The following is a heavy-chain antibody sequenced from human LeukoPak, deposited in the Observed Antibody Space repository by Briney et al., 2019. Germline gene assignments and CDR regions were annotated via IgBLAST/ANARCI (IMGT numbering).Heavy chain of an antibody. CDR2: IYYSGST. CDR3: ASLSDIVVVPAAIKDAFDI. V-gene: IGHV4-30-4*08. CDR1: GGSISSGNYY. Sequence: PSQTLSLTCTVSGGSISSGNYYWSWIRQPPGKGLEWIGYIYYSGSTYYNPSLKSRVTISVDTSENQFSLKLSSVTAADTAMYNCASLSDIVVVPAAIKDAFDIWGQGTMVTVSS. D-gene: IGHD2-2*02. J-gene: IGHJ3*02.